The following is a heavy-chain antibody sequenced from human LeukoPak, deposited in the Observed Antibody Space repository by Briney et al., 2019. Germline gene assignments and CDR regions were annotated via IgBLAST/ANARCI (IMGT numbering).Heavy chain of an antibody. CDR2: IRSKANSYAT. CDR1: GFTFSGSA. D-gene: IGHD1-26*01. V-gene: IGHV3-73*01. J-gene: IGHJ4*02. Sequence: PGGSLRLSCAASGFTFSGSAMHWVRQASGKGLEWVGRIRSKANSYATAYAASVKGRFTISRDDSKNTAYLQMNSLKTEDTAVYYCARIVGTSSDYWGQGTLVTVSS. CDR3: ARIVGTSSDY.